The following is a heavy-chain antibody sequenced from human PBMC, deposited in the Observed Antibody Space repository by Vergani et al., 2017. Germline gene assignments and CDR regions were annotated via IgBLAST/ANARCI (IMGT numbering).Heavy chain of an antibody. D-gene: IGHD3-10*01. V-gene: IGHV3-23*01. CDR3: AKQYFVSGNYLFDY. CDR1: GFGFSTHT. CDR2: ISNTGHGT. Sequence: EVQLLESGGGLVQPGGSLRLSCAASGFGFSTHTMTWVRQAPGKGLEWVTFISNTGHGTLYADAVKGRFTVSRDNSKNTVYLQMNNLRTEDTAIYYCAKQYFVSGNYLFDYWGQGTLVTVSS. J-gene: IGHJ4*02.